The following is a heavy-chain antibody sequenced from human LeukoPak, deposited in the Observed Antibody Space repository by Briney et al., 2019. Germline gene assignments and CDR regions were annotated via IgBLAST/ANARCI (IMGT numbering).Heavy chain of an antibody. CDR3: AKGLHYNILTGFRREYYFDS. V-gene: IGHV3-66*01. CDR2: IYSGGST. J-gene: IGHJ4*02. CDR1: EFSVGSNY. Sequence: GGSLRLSCAASEFSVGSNYMTWVRQAPGKGLEWVSLIYSGGSTYYADSVKGRFTISRDNSKNTLYLQMNSLRAEDTAIYYCAKGLHYNILTGFRREYYFDSWGQGTLVTVSS. D-gene: IGHD3-9*01.